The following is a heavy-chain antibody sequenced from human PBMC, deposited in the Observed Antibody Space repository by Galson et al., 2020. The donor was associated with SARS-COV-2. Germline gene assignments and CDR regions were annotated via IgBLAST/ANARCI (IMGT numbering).Heavy chain of an antibody. D-gene: IGHD2-15*01. CDR1: GYTFTSYF. V-gene: IGHV1-18*01. CDR3: AREGIYCSGGSCYFSWFDP. CDR2: ISAYNGNT. Sequence: ASVKVSCKASGYTFTSYFISWVRQAPGQGLEWMGWISAYNGNTNYAQKLQGRVTMTTDTSTSTAYMELRSLRSDDTAVYYCAREGIYCSGGSCYFSWFDPWGQGTLVTVSS. J-gene: IGHJ5*02.